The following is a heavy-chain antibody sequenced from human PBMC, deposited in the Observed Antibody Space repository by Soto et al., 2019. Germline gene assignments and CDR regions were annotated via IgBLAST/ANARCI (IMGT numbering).Heavy chain of an antibody. CDR1: GFTFSRHA. CDR2: ISRDGSYI. V-gene: IGHV3-30*04. J-gene: IGHJ5*01. D-gene: IGHD3-3*01. Sequence: RSLRGSCVASGFTFSRHAIHWVRLTPGRGLEWVLAISRDGSYIYYTDSVKGRFTVSRDNSKNTVFVQMNRLIPDDTALYFCARTRNGGVADSFDSWGQGTRVTVSS. CDR3: ARTRNGGVADSFDS.